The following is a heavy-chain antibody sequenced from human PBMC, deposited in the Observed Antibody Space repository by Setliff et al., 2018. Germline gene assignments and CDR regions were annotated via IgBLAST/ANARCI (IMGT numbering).Heavy chain of an antibody. V-gene: IGHV1-69*06. CDR2: IIPILGTA. CDR3: ARGIRQYCSGSYCPGYMDV. D-gene: IGHD2-15*01. J-gene: IGHJ6*03. CDR1: GGTFSSYV. Sequence: ASVKVSCKASGGTFSSYVISWVRQAPGQGLEWMGGIIPILGTANYAQKFQGRVTITADKTSTRAYMELSSLRSDDAAVYYCARGIRQYCSGSYCPGYMDVWGTGTTVTVSS.